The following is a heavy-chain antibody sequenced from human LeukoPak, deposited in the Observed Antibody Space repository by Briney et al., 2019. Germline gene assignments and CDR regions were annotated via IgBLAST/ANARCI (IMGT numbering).Heavy chain of an antibody. CDR3: ARAPADSSGYPQGY. D-gene: IGHD3-22*01. J-gene: IGHJ4*02. CDR2: ISAHNGNT. CDR1: GYTFTSYG. V-gene: IGHV1-18*01. Sequence: ASVTVSCKASGYTFTSYGISWVRQAPGQGLEWMGWISAHNGNTNYAQKVQGRVTMTTDTSTSTAYMELRSLRSDDTAVYYCARAPADSSGYPQGYWGQGTLVTVSS.